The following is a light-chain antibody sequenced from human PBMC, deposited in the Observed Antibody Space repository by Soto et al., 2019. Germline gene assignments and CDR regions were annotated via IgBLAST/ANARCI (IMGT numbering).Light chain of an antibody. Sequence: EMVLTQSPVTLSLSPGERATLSCRASQSVSSYLAWYQQKPGQAPRLLIYDTFNRATGIPARFSGSGSGTDFTLTISSLEPEDFVVYYCQHRRNWPWTFGQGTRVEIK. CDR2: DTF. CDR1: QSVSSY. CDR3: QHRRNWPWT. V-gene: IGKV3-11*01. J-gene: IGKJ1*01.